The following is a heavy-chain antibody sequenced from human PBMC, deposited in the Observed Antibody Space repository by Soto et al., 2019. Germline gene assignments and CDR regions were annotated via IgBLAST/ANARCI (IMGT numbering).Heavy chain of an antibody. CDR3: ARGGACSSTSCYPGAFDI. J-gene: IGHJ3*02. V-gene: IGHV3-66*01. CDR2: IYSGDST. CDR1: GFTVSSNY. Sequence: EVQLVESGGGLVQPGGSLRLSCAASGFTVSSNYMSWVRQAPGKGLEWVSVIYSGDSTYYADSVKGRFTISRDNSKNTLYLQMNSLSAEDTAVYYCARGGACSSTSCYPGAFDIWCQGTMVIVSS. D-gene: IGHD2-2*01.